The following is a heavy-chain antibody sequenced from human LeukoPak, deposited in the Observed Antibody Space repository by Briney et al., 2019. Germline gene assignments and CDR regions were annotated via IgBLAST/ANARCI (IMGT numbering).Heavy chain of an antibody. J-gene: IGHJ4*02. CDR1: GFTLTNFA. CDR2: ISDSDDST. V-gene: IGHV3-23*01. Sequence: GGSLRLSCAASGFTLTNFAMSWVRQAPGKGLESVATISDSDDSTYYADSVMGRFTISRDKSKNTLYLEMTSLRAEDTAIYYCAKSLRGYGGYDYWGQGTQVTVSS. CDR3: AKSLRGYGGYDY. D-gene: IGHD4/OR15-4a*01.